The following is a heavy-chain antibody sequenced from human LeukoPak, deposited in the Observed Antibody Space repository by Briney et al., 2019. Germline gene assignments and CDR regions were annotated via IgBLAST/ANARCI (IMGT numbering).Heavy chain of an antibody. CDR1: GVSISSGSSY. D-gene: IGHD6-19*01. Sequence: SQTLSLTCTVSGVSISSGSSYWSWLRQPAGKGLEWIGPMYTSGSTDYNPSLKSRVTISVDTSKNQFSLKMTSVTAADTAVYYCTRGSITVDHWGQGTLVTVSS. V-gene: IGHV4-61*02. CDR2: MYTSGST. CDR3: TRGSITVDH. J-gene: IGHJ4*02.